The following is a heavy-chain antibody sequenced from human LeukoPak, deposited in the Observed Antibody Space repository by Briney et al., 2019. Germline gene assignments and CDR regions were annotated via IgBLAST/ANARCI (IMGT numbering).Heavy chain of an antibody. V-gene: IGHV3-23*01. D-gene: IGHD6-6*01. J-gene: IGHJ4*02. CDR1: GFTFSSYA. CDR2: ISGSGGST. Sequence: PGGSLRLSCAASGFTFSSYAMSWVRQAPGKGLEWVSAISGSGGSTYYADSVEGRFTISRDNSKNTLYLQMNSLRAEDTAVYYCAKVSEQLVSTYYFDYWGQGTLVTVSS. CDR3: AKVSEQLVSTYYFDY.